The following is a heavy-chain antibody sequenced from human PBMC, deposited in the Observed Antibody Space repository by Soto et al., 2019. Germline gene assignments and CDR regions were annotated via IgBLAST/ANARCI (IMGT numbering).Heavy chain of an antibody. J-gene: IGHJ3*02. CDR1: GGSISSGGYY. V-gene: IGHV4-31*03. CDR2: IYYSGST. D-gene: IGHD2-15*01. Sequence: SETLSLTCTVSGGSISSGGYYWSWIRQHPGKGLEWIGYIYYSGSTYYNPSLKSRVTISVDTSKNQFSLKLSSVTAADTAVYYCARVVVAWSYTFDIWGQGTMVTVSS. CDR3: ARVVVAWSYTFDI.